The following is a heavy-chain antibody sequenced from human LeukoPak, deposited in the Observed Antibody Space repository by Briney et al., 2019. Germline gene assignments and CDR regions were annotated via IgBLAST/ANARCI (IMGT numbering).Heavy chain of an antibody. V-gene: IGHV4-34*01. J-gene: IGHJ4*02. CDR1: GGSFSGYY. D-gene: IGHD3-22*01. CDR3: ARDSWYYYDSSGYYYFDY. CDR2: INHSGST. Sequence: SETLSLTCAVYGGSFSGYYWSWVRQPPGKGLEWIGEINHSGSTNYNPSLKSRVTISVDTSKNQFSLKLSSVTAADTAVYYCARDSWYYYDSSGYYYFDYWGQGTLVTVSS.